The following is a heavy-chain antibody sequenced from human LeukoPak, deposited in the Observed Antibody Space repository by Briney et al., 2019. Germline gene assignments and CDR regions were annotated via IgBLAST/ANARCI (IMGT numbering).Heavy chain of an antibody. Sequence: SETLSLTCAVYGGSFSGYYWSWIRQPPGKGLEWIGEINHSGSPNYHPSLKSRVTIPVETSKNQFSLKLGPVTAAATAVFFCASGGGGGSYYYWGQGTLVTVSS. CDR3: ASGGGGGSYYY. V-gene: IGHV4-34*01. D-gene: IGHD3-16*01. CDR2: INHSGSP. CDR1: GGSFSGYY. J-gene: IGHJ4*02.